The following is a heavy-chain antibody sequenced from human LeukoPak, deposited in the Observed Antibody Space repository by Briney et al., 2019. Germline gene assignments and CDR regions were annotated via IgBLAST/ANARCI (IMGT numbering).Heavy chain of an antibody. Sequence: SETLSLTCTVSGGSISSGGYYWSWIRQHPGKGLEWIGYIYYSGSTYYNPSLKSRVTISVDTSKNQFSLQLSSVTAADTAVYYCARQRRYYYYGMDVWGQGTTVTVSS. V-gene: IGHV4-31*03. CDR2: IYYSGST. CDR1: GGSISSGGYY. J-gene: IGHJ6*02. CDR3: ARQRRYYYYGMDV.